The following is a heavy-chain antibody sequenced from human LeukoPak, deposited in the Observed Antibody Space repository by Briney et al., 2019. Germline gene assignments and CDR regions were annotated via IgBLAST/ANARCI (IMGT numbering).Heavy chain of an antibody. J-gene: IGHJ4*02. CDR2: IYYSGST. CDR3: ARGDYYDSSPLGY. D-gene: IGHD3-22*01. CDR1: GYSISSGYY. V-gene: IGHV4-61*01. Sequence: SETLSLTCTVSGYSISSGYYWGWIRQPPGKGLEWIGYIYYSGSTNYNSSLKSRVTISVDTSKNQFSLKLRSVTAADTAMYYCARGDYYDSSPLGYWGQGTLVTVSS.